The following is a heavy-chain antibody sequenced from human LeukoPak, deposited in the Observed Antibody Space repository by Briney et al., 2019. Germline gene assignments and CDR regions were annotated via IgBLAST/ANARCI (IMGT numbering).Heavy chain of an antibody. Sequence: ASVEVSCKASGYTFTGYYMHWVRQAPGQGLEWMGWINPNSGGTNYAQKFQGRVTMTRDTSISTAYMELSRLRSDDTAVYYCARDGSGHSSSSGGNYYYYYYMDVWGKGTTVTVSS. J-gene: IGHJ6*03. V-gene: IGHV1-2*02. CDR2: INPNSGGT. D-gene: IGHD6-6*01. CDR3: ARDGSGHSSSSGGNYYYYYYMDV. CDR1: GYTFTGYY.